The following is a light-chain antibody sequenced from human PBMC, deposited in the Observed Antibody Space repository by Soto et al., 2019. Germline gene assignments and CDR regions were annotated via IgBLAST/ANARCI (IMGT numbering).Light chain of an antibody. V-gene: IGKV1-39*01. CDR3: QQSYTTLPLT. CDR2: GAS. Sequence: DIQMTQSPSSLSAFVGDRVVITCRASQPISNYVNWYQVTPGKAPKLLIYGASTLQSGVPSRFCGSGAGREFTLAITNLQPEDYAACDCQQSYTTLPLTFGGGTKLEIK. J-gene: IGKJ4*01. CDR1: QPISNY.